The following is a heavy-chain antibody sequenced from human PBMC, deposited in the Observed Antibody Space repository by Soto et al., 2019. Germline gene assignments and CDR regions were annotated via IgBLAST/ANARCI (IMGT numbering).Heavy chain of an antibody. CDR3: AKARDFTVTYSGFDY. V-gene: IGHV3-23*01. CDR2: INPSGGYT. J-gene: IGHJ4*02. D-gene: IGHD4-17*01. Sequence: EVHLLESGGGLVQPGGSLRLSCAASGFAFSTYTMSWLRQAPGKGLEWVSAINPSGGYTYADSVEGRFTISRDSSKNTLYLQMNSLRVEDTAKYYCAKARDFTVTYSGFDYWGQGTLLTVSS. CDR1: GFAFSTYT.